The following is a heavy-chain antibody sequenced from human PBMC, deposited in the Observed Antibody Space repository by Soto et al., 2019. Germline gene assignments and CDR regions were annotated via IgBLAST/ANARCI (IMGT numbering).Heavy chain of an antibody. V-gene: IGHV1-46*01. D-gene: IGHD3-22*01. CDR3: ASNYDSSGYSPYGMDV. J-gene: IGHJ6*02. Sequence: ASVKVSCKASGYTFTSYYMHWARQAPGQGLEWMGIINPSGGSTSYAQKFQGRVTMTRDTSTSTVYMELSSLRSEDTAVYYCASNYDSSGYSPYGMDVWGQGTTVTVSS. CDR2: INPSGGST. CDR1: GYTFTSYY.